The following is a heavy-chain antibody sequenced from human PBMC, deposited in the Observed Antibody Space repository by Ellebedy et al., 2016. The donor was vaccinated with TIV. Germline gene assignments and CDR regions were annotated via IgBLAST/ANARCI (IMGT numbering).Heavy chain of an antibody. J-gene: IGHJ6*02. D-gene: IGHD6-19*01. CDR2: INPNNGGT. V-gene: IGHV1-2*04. Sequence: ASVKVSXKASGYTFTDYWMHWLRQAPGQGFEWMGWINPNNGGTKYEQKFQDWVTMTRDTSTSTVYMELSSLRSEDTAVYFCASRSRSGLVAVGNDYYAMDVWGQGTTVTVSS. CDR1: GYTFTDYW. CDR3: ASRSRSGLVAVGNDYYAMDV.